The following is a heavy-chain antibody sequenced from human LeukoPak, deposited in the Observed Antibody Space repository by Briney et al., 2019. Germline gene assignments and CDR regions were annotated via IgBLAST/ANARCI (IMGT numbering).Heavy chain of an antibody. CDR1: GFTFSSYW. CDR3: ARDLRSGYRKDDAFDI. V-gene: IGHV3-7*01. D-gene: IGHD5-18*01. CDR2: IKQDGSEK. Sequence: PGGSLRLSCAASGFTFSSYWMSWVRQAPGKGLEWVANIKQDGSEKYYVDSVKGRFTISRDNAKNSLYLQMNSLRAEDTAVYYCARDLRSGYRKDDAFDIWGQGTMVTVSS. J-gene: IGHJ3*02.